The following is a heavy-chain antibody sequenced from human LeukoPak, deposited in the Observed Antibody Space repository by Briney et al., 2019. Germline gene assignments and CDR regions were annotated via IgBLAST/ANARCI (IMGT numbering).Heavy chain of an antibody. Sequence: SETLSLTCTVSGGFISSSSYYWGWIRQPPGKGLEWIGSIYYSGSTYYNPSLKSRVTISVDTSKNQFSLKLSSVTAADTAVYYCARGDTRGEAFDIWGQGTMVTVSS. J-gene: IGHJ3*02. CDR1: GGFISSSSYY. D-gene: IGHD5-18*01. CDR2: IYYSGST. V-gene: IGHV4-39*01. CDR3: ARGDTRGEAFDI.